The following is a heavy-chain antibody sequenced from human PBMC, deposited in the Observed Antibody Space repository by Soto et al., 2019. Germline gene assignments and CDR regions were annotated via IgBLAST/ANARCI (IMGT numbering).Heavy chain of an antibody. V-gene: IGHV3-21*01. D-gene: IGHD2-15*01. J-gene: IGHJ6*02. CDR3: ARDRLVAATSAPPYCYYGMDV. CDR1: GFTFSSYS. Sequence: GGSLRLSCAASGFTFSSYSMNWVRQALGKGLEWVSSISGSSRYIYYTDSVKGRFTISRDNTKKSLYLQINSLRAEDTAVYYCARDRLVAATSAPPYCYYGMDVWGQGTTVTVSS. CDR2: ISGSSRYI.